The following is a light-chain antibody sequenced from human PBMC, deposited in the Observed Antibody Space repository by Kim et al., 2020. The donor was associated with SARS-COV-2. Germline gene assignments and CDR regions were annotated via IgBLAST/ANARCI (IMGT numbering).Light chain of an antibody. CDR2: RNN. CDR3: ASWDDSLSGVV. V-gene: IGLV1-47*01. Sequence: QSVLTQPPSASGTPGQRVTISCSGDSSNIGSNYVYWYQQFPGMALKLLIYRNNVRPSGVPDRFSVSKSGTSGSLAISGLRSEDKADYYCASWDDSLSGVVFGGGTQLTVL. CDR1: SSNIGSNY. J-gene: IGLJ2*01.